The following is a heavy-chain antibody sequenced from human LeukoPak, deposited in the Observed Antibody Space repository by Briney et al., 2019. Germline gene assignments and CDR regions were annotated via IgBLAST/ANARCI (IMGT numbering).Heavy chain of an antibody. CDR3: ATSSGWKSNIDY. CDR2: INPNSGGT. Sequence: ASVKVSCKASGYTFNGYYIQWVRQAPGQGVEWMGWINPNSGGTNYAQKFQGRVTMTRDTSISTAYMELSRLRSDDTAVFYCATSSGWKSNIDYWGQGTLVTVSS. V-gene: IGHV1-2*02. J-gene: IGHJ4*02. CDR1: GYTFNGYY. D-gene: IGHD6-19*01.